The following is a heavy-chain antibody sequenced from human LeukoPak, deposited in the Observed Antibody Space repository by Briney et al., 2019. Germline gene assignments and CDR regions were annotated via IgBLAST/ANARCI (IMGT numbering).Heavy chain of an antibody. CDR1: GYTFTSYG. J-gene: IGHJ4*02. CDR3: ARKGSNYPFDY. D-gene: IGHD4-11*01. V-gene: IGHV1-18*01. Sequence: ASVKVACKASGYTFTSYGITWVRQGPGQGHECMGWMSAYNGNTNYAQKFQGRVTMTTDTFTSTAYMELWSLRSDDTAVYYCARKGSNYPFDYWGQGTLVTVSS. CDR2: MSAYNGNT.